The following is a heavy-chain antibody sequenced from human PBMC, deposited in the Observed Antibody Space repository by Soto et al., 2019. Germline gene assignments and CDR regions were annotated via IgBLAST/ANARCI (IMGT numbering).Heavy chain of an antibody. CDR1: GGSVSSGIYY. V-gene: IGHV4-61*01. D-gene: IGHD2-2*01. Sequence: SETLSLTCTVSGGSVSSGIYYWSWIRHPPGKGLEWIGYIYYSGSTNYNPSLKSRVTISVDTSKNQFSLKLSSVTAADTAVYYCARGGYCSSTSCYPIDYWGQGTLVTVSS. J-gene: IGHJ4*02. CDR2: IYYSGST. CDR3: ARGGYCSSTSCYPIDY.